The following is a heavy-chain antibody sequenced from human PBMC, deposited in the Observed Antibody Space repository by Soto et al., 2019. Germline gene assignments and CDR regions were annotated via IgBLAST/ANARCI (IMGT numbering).Heavy chain of an antibody. CDR1: GFTFSDYY. D-gene: IGHD3-16*01. J-gene: IGHJ4*02. CDR3: LKIESGGRIDY. V-gene: IGHV3-11*01. Sequence: QVQLVESGGDLVKPGGSLRLSCAASGFTFSDYYMSWIRQAPGKGLEWVSYISSSSDTISYADSVKGRFSISRDNSKNSRFLEMNSLRAVDTLVYYCLKIESGGRIDYWGQGALVTVSS. CDR2: ISSSSDTI.